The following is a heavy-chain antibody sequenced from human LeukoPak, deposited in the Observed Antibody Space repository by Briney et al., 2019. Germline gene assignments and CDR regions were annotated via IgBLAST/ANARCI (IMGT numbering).Heavy chain of an antibody. Sequence: SETLSLTCAVYGESFSGSYWNWIRQPPGKGLEWIGEIIHSGSTNYNPSLKSRLTISVDTSKNQFSLKLSSVTAADTAVYYCAATYYDILTGYSPYYFDYWGQGTLVTVSS. CDR3: AATYYDILTGYSPYYFDY. D-gene: IGHD3-9*01. CDR1: GESFSGSY. V-gene: IGHV4-34*12. J-gene: IGHJ4*02. CDR2: IIHSGST.